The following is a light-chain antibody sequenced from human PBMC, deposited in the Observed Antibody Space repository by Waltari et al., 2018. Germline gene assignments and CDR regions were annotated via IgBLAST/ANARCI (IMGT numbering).Light chain of an antibody. Sequence: DIRMTQSPSSLSASVGDRVTITCRASQSISSYINWYQQKPGKAPKLLIYAASSLQSGVPSRFSGSGSGTDFTLTISSLQPEDFATYYCQQSYSTPGFGPGTKVDIK. J-gene: IGKJ3*01. V-gene: IGKV1-39*01. CDR2: AAS. CDR3: QQSYSTPG. CDR1: QSISSY.